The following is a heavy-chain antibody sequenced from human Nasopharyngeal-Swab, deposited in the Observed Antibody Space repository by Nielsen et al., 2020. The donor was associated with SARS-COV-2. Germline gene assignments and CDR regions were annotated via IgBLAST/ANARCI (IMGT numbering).Heavy chain of an antibody. CDR1: GFTFSSYA. Sequence: GESLKISCSASGFTFSSYAMHWVRQAPSKGLEWVAVISYDGSNKYYADSVKGRFTISRDNSKNTLYLQMNSLRAEDTAVYYCARESGGGHFQHWGQGTLVTVSS. CDR3: ARESGGGHFQH. D-gene: IGHD3-10*01. CDR2: ISYDGSNK. J-gene: IGHJ1*01. V-gene: IGHV3-30-3*01.